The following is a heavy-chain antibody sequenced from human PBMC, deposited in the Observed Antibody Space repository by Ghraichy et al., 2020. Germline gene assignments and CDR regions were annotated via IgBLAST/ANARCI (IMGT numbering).Heavy chain of an antibody. V-gene: IGHV1-2*02. D-gene: IGHD6-6*01. CDR1: GYTFTGYY. Sequence: ASVKVSCKASGYTFTGYYLHWVRQAPGQGLEWMGWIIPNTGVTNYAQKFQGRVTMTRDTSISTAYMELSRLRSDDTAVYYCASLYSSSSGDYWGQGTLVTVSS. J-gene: IGHJ4*02. CDR2: IIPNTGVT. CDR3: ASLYSSSSGDY.